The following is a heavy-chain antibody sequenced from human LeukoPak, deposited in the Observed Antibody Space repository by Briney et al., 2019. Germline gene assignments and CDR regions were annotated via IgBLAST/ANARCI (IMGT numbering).Heavy chain of an antibody. CDR3: ARDGLRFLEWLLPKYYYYYYMDV. CDR2: INPNSGGT. D-gene: IGHD3-3*01. CDR1: GYTFTGYY. V-gene: IGHV1-2*02. J-gene: IGHJ6*03. Sequence: GASVKVSCKASGYTFTGYYMHWVRLAPGQGLEWMGWINPNSGGTNYAQKFQGRVTMTRDTSISTAYMELSRLRSDDTAVYYCARDGLRFLEWLLPKYYYYYYMDVWGKGTTVTVSS.